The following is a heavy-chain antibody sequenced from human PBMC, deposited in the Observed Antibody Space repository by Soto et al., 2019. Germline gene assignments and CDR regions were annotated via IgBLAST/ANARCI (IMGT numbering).Heavy chain of an antibody. CDR1: GGTFSSYA. CDR2: IIPIVGTA. Sequence: QVQLVQSGAEVKKPGSSVKVSCKASGGTFSSYAISWVRQAPGPGLEWMGEIIPIVGTANYAQKVQGRVTITADETTSTAYMELSSLRSEDTAVYYCARDRGPSSGYYPYWFDPWGQGTLVTVSS. V-gene: IGHV1-69*12. CDR3: ARDRGPSSGYYPYWFDP. J-gene: IGHJ5*02. D-gene: IGHD3-22*01.